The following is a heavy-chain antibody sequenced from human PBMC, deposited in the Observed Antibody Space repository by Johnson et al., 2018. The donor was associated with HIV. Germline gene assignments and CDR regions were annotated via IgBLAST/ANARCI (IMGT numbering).Heavy chain of an antibody. CDR3: AKQGSDPPL. J-gene: IGHJ3*01. V-gene: IGHV3-23*04. CDR2: ISDTSGAT. Sequence: VQLVESGGGVVQPGGSLRLSCAASGFTFSSYAMSWVRQAPGKGLEWVSAISDTSGATDYADSVKGRFTISRDNSKNTLYLQMHSLRVDDTAVYFCAKQGSDPPLWGQGTLVTVSS. CDR1: GFTFSSYA.